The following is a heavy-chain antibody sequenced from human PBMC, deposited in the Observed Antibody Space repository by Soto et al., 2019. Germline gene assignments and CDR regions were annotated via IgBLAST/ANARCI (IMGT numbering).Heavy chain of an antibody. Sequence: QVKLQESGPGLVKPSETLSLTCTVSSDSSSSYKWSWIRQTPGKGLEWIGYIGNNGGISYNPSLRSRITITISIDTSTKQVSLRLSSVTAADTAVYYCVRQGFGPLHGLVDVWGQGTTVTVSS. CDR3: VRQGFGPLHGLVDV. V-gene: IGHV4-59*08. CDR2: IGNNGGI. D-gene: IGHD3-10*01. CDR1: SDSSSSYK. J-gene: IGHJ6*02.